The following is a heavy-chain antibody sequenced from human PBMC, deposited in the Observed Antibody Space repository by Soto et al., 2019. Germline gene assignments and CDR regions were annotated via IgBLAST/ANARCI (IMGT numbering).Heavy chain of an antibody. CDR1: GGSFSGYY. CDR3: ARGQKDSSSSWWFDP. V-gene: IGHV4-34*01. Sequence: SETLSLTCAVYGGSFSGYYWSWIRQPPGKGLEWIGEINHSGSTNYNPSLKSRVTISVDTSKNQFSLKLSSVTAADTAVYYCARGQKDSSSSWWFDPWGQGTLVT. D-gene: IGHD6-6*01. CDR2: INHSGST. J-gene: IGHJ5*02.